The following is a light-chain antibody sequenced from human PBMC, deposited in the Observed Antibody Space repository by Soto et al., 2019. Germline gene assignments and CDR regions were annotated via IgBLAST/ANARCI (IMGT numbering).Light chain of an antibody. V-gene: IGKV3-20*01. CDR1: QSVSSN. J-gene: IGKJ1*01. CDR2: ATS. Sequence: VMTQSPATLSFSPGERASLSCLASQSVSSNLAWYQQKPGQTPRLLIYATSTRATGIPDRFSGSGSGTDFTLTITRLEPEDFAVYYCQQYGSSPWTCGQGTKGDIK. CDR3: QQYGSSPWT.